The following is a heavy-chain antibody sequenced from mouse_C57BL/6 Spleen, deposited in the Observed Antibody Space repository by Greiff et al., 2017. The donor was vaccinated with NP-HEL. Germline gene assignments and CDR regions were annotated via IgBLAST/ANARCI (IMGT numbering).Heavy chain of an antibody. Sequence: EVKLMESEGGLVQPGSSMKLSCTASGFTFSDYYMAWVRQVPEKGLEWVANINYDGSSTYYLDSLKSRFIISRDNAKNILYLQMSSLKSEDTATYYCARDRYYGSSYLDYWGQGTTLTVSS. CDR1: GFTFSDYY. J-gene: IGHJ2*01. D-gene: IGHD1-1*01. CDR2: INYDGSST. CDR3: ARDRYYGSSYLDY. V-gene: IGHV5-16*01.